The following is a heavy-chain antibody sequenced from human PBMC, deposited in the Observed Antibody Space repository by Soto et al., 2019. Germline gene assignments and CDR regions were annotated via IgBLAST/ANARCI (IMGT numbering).Heavy chain of an antibody. CDR2: ISGSGGST. V-gene: IGHV3-23*01. CDR3: AKSRRYFDWLFPNWFDP. D-gene: IGHD3-9*01. Sequence: EVQLLESGGGLVQPGGSLRLSCAASGFTFSSYAMSWVRQAPGKGLEWVSAISGSGGSTYYADSVKGRFTISRDNSKNTLYLQMNSLRAEDTAVYYCAKSRRYFDWLFPNWFDPWGQGTLVTVSS. J-gene: IGHJ5*02. CDR1: GFTFSSYA.